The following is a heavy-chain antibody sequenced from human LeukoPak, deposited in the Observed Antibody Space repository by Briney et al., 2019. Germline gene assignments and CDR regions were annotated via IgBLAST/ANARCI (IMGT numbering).Heavy chain of an antibody. D-gene: IGHD1-14*01. CDR3: ATDNNVNPNWFDP. CDR2: IITDGSNK. V-gene: IGHV3-30*02. CDR1: GFSFRNYG. J-gene: IGHJ5*02. Sequence: GGSLRLSCAASGFSFRNYGMHWVRQAPGKGLDWVAFIITDGSNKYYADSVKGRFTNSRDNSKNTLFLQMNSLRTEDTAVYYCATDNNVNPNWFDPWGQGTLVTVSS.